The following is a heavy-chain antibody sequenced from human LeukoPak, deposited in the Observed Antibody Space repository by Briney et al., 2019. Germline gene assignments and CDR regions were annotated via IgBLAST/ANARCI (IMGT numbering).Heavy chain of an antibody. D-gene: IGHD6-19*01. CDR2: INWNGDST. Sequence: LPGGSLRLSCAASGFTFDDYGMNWVRQGPGKGLEWVSGINWNGDSTGYGDSVKGRFTISRDNAKNSLYLQMNSLRAEDTALYYCARVAGSGWLPIFHYWGRGTLVTVSS. V-gene: IGHV3-20*04. CDR1: GFTFDDYG. J-gene: IGHJ4*02. CDR3: ARVAGSGWLPIFHY.